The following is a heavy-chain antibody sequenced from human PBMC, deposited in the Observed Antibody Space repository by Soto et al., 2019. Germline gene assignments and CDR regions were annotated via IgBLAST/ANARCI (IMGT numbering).Heavy chain of an antibody. V-gene: IGHV4-34*01. CDR3: ARGRNYDILTGYQGGYYFDY. J-gene: IGHJ4*02. D-gene: IGHD3-9*01. CDR2: INHSGST. Sequence: SETLSLTCAVYGGSVSGYYWSWIRQPPGKGLEWIGEINHSGSTNYNPSLKSRVTISVDTSKNQFSLELSSVTAADTAAYYCARGRNYDILTGYQGGYYFDYWGQGTLVTVSS. CDR1: GGSVSGYY.